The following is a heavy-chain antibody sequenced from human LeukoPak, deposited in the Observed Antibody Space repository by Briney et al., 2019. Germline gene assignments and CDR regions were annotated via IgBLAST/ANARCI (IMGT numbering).Heavy chain of an antibody. V-gene: IGHV3-49*04. CDR3: TPSITGTTFKFDY. Sequence: GGSLRLSCTTSGFIFDDYYMSWVRQTPGKGLEWVGFIRSKVSGGTTEYAASVKDRLTISRDDSKSIAYLQMNSLETEDTAVYYCTPSITGTTFKFDYWGQGTLVTVSS. D-gene: IGHD1-7*01. CDR1: GFIFDDYY. J-gene: IGHJ4*02. CDR2: IRSKVSGGTT.